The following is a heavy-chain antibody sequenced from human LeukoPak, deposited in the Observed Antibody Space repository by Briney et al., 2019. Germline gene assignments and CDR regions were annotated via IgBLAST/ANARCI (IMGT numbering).Heavy chain of an antibody. CDR3: ARDLTSSSTAYFQH. J-gene: IGHJ1*01. CDR1: GFTFSSYS. V-gene: IGHV3-21*01. Sequence: PGGSLRLSCAASGFTFSSYSMNWVRQAPGKGLKWVSSISSSSRYIYYADSVKGRSTISRDDAKNSLYLHMNSLRAEDTAVYYCARDLTSSSTAYFQHWGQGTLVTVSS. D-gene: IGHD6-6*01. CDR2: ISSSSRYI.